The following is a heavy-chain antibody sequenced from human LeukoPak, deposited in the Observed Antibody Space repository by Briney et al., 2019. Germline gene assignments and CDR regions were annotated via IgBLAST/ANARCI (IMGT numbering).Heavy chain of an antibody. CDR2: INHSGST. CDR1: GGSFSGYY. J-gene: IGHJ6*03. CDR3: ARGAERITMVQGLYYYYYYMDV. Sequence: PSETLSLTCAVYGGSFSGYYWSWIRQPPGKGLEWIGEINHSGSTNYNPSLKSRVTISVDTSKNQFSLKLSSVTAADTAVYYCARGAERITMVQGLYYYYYYMDVWGKGTTVTVSS. D-gene: IGHD3-10*01. V-gene: IGHV4-34*01.